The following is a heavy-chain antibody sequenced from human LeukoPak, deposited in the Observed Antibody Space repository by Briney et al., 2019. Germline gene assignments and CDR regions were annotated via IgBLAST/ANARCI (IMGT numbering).Heavy chain of an antibody. Sequence: GGSLRLSCAASGFIFSSYAMSWVRQAPGKGLEWVANIKGDGSDKYYLDSLKGRFTVSRDNAKNSLYLQVNSLRADDTAVYYCARPFGSGTYYQFDLWGQGTLVTVSS. CDR1: GFIFSSYA. V-gene: IGHV3-7*04. CDR3: ARPFGSGTYYQFDL. D-gene: IGHD3-10*01. CDR2: IKGDGSDK. J-gene: IGHJ4*02.